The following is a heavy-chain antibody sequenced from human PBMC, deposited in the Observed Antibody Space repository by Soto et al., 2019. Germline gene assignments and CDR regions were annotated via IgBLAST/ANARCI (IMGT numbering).Heavy chain of an antibody. V-gene: IGHV3-33*01. CDR2: VRYDGSNI. J-gene: IGHJ4*02. CDR1: GISFSMVG. Sequence: GSLRLSCVASGISFSMVGMHWIRQAPGKGLEWVAVVRYDGSNIYYADSVKGRFTISRDNSKNTVYLQMNSLRADGTALYFCVRDGVGGTAFFGYFDYWGQGTPVTVSS. CDR3: VRDGVGGTAFFGYFDY. D-gene: IGHD1-26*01.